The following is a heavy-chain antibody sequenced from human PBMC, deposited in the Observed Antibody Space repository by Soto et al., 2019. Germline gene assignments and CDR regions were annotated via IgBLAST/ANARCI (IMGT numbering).Heavy chain of an antibody. Sequence: EVQLLESGGGLVQPGGSLRLSCAASGFSFSSYAMSWVRQAPGKGLEWVSVISGSGGNTYYADSVKGRSTISRDNSKNTLYPQMSSLRAEDTAVYYCAKGRYFDSSGPRGAFDIWGQGTMVTVSS. CDR3: AKGRYFDSSGPRGAFDI. CDR1: GFSFSSYA. V-gene: IGHV3-23*01. J-gene: IGHJ3*02. D-gene: IGHD3-22*01. CDR2: ISGSGGNT.